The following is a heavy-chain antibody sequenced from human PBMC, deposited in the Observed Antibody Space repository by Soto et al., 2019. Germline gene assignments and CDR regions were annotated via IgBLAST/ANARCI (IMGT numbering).Heavy chain of an antibody. CDR1: GGSISSYY. CDR3: ARSYCISTSCYYYGMDV. V-gene: IGHV4-59*01. D-gene: IGHD2-2*01. CDR2: IYYSGST. J-gene: IGHJ6*02. Sequence: SETLSVTWTVSGGSISSYYWSWIRQPPGKGLEWIGYIYYSGSTNYNPSLKSRVTISVDTSKNQFSLKLSSVTAADTAVYYCARSYCISTSCYYYGMDVWGQGTTVTVSS.